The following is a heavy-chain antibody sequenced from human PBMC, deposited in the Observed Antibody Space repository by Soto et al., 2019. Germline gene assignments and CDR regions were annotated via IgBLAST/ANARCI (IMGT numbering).Heavy chain of an antibody. V-gene: IGHV1-2*02. CDR3: ARVLSRELLPFDY. CDR2: INPNSGGT. D-gene: IGHD1-26*01. J-gene: IGHJ4*02. CDR1: GYTFTGYY. Sequence: ASVKVSCKASGYTFTGYYMHWVRQAPGQGLEWMGWINPNSGGTNYAQKFQGRVTMTRDTSISTAYMELSRLRSDDTAVYYCARVLSRELLPFDYWGQGTLVTVS.